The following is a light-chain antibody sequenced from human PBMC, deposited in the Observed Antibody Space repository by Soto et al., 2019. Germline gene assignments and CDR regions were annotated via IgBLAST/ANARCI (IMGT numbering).Light chain of an antibody. CDR1: QSVSSSY. CDR3: QQYGNSPPNT. J-gene: IGKJ2*01. CDR2: GAS. V-gene: IGKV3-20*01. Sequence: EIVLTQSPGTLSLSPGERATLSCRASQSVSSSYFAWYQQKPGQAPRVLIYGASSRATGIPDRFSGSWSGTEFTLTISRLEPEDFAVYFCQQYGNSPPNTFCQGTKVEIK.